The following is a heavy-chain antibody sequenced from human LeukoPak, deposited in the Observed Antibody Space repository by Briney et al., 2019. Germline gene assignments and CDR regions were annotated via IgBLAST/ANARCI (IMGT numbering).Heavy chain of an antibody. CDR3: ARSSYYDDVVGAFDI. CDR1: GGSISSGDYY. V-gene: IGHV4-30-4*08. D-gene: IGHD3-16*01. J-gene: IGHJ3*02. Sequence: PSETLSLTCTVSGGSISSGDYYWSWIRQPPGKGLEWIGYIYYSGSTYYNPSLKSRVTISVDTSKNQFSLKLSSVTAADTAVYYCARSSYYDDVVGAFDIWGQGTMVTVSS. CDR2: IYYSGST.